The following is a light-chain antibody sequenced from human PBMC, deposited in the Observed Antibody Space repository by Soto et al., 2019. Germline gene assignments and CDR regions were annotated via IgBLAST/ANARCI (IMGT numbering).Light chain of an antibody. V-gene: IGKV3-11*01. CDR1: QSVSSY. J-gene: IGKJ2*01. CDR2: DAS. CDR3: QQRSNWPPYT. Sequence: EIVLTQSPATLSLSPGERATLSCRASQSVSSYLAWYQQKPGQAPRLLIYDASNRATGIPARFSGSGSGTHFPLTFSGLEPGDFAVYYCQQRSNWPPYTFGQGTKLEIK.